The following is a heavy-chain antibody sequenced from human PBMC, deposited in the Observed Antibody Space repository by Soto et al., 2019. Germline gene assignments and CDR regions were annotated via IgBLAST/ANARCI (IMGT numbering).Heavy chain of an antibody. CDR3: ARAPYSSGWYEYYYGMDV. V-gene: IGHV3-11*01. D-gene: IGHD6-19*01. CDR1: GFTFSEYY. J-gene: IGHJ6*02. Sequence: QVQLVESGGGLVKPGGSLRLSCAASGFTFSEYYMSWIRQAPGKGLEWVSYITSGSTIYYADSVKGRFTISRDNAKNSLYLQMNSLRAEDTAVYYCARAPYSSGWYEYYYGMDVWGQGTTVTVSS. CDR2: ITSGSTI.